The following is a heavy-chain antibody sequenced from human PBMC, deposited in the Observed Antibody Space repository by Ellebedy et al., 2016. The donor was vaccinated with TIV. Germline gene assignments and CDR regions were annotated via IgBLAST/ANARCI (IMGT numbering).Heavy chain of an antibody. CDR3: ARDPYHGALDY. CDR2: MNQDGSRK. V-gene: IGHV3-7*01. D-gene: IGHD4-17*01. J-gene: IGHJ4*02. CDR1: GFAFVDSW. Sequence: PGGSLRLSCAAPGFAFVDSWMTWVRQTPEKSLAWVANMNQDGSRKDHVDAVRGRFIISRDNSKNLLYLEMNSLRVEDTAVYYCARDPYHGALDYWGQGTPVAVSS.